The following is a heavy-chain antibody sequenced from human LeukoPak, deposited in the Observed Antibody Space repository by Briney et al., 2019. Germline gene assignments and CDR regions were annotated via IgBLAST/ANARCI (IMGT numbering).Heavy chain of an antibody. Sequence: GASVKVSCKASGYTFTGYYMHWVRQPPGQGLEWMGWINPNSGGTNYAQKFQGRVTMTRDTSISTAYMELSRLRSDDTAVYYCARGRDGYVNYYYYYGMDVWGQGTTVTVSS. D-gene: IGHD5-24*01. V-gene: IGHV1-2*02. CDR1: GYTFTGYY. CDR2: INPNSGGT. CDR3: ARGRDGYVNYYYYYGMDV. J-gene: IGHJ6*02.